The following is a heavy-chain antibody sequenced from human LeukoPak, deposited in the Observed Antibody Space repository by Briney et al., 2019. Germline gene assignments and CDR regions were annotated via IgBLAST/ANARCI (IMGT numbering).Heavy chain of an antibody. Sequence: SVKVSCKASGGTFSSYAISWVRQAPGQGLEWKGGIITIFGTANYAQKFQGRVTITTDESTSTAYMELSSLRSEDTAVYYCARHCSSTSCYFDYWGQGTLVTVSS. CDR3: ARHCSSTSCYFDY. CDR1: GGTFSSYA. D-gene: IGHD2-2*01. V-gene: IGHV1-69*05. CDR2: IITIFGTA. J-gene: IGHJ4*02.